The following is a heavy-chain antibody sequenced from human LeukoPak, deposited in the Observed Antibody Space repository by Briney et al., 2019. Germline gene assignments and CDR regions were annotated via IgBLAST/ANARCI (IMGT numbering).Heavy chain of an antibody. CDR3: ARHLGYCSTTSCYAEFDP. CDR1: GGSISSYY. J-gene: IGHJ5*02. CDR2: IYFSGNI. Sequence: SETLSLTCTVSGGSISSYYWRWIRQPPAKGLEWVGYIYFSGNIKYTPSLKSRVTISVDTSKNHFSLKLTSVTAADTAVYYCARHLGYCSTTSCYAEFDPWGQGTLVTVSS. D-gene: IGHD2-2*03. V-gene: IGHV4-59*08.